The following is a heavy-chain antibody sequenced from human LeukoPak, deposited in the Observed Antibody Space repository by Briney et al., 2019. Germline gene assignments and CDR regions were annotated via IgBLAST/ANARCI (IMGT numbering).Heavy chain of an antibody. D-gene: IGHD2-2*01. CDR3: ARAVIPSTQFYYYYYYMDV. Sequence: GASVKVSCKASGYTFTSYGISWVRQAPGQGLEWMGWISAYNGNTNYAQKLQGRVTVTTDTSTSTAYMELRSLRSDDTAVYYCARAVIPSTQFYYYYYYMDVWGKGTTVTVSS. CDR2: ISAYNGNT. J-gene: IGHJ6*03. V-gene: IGHV1-18*01. CDR1: GYTFTSYG.